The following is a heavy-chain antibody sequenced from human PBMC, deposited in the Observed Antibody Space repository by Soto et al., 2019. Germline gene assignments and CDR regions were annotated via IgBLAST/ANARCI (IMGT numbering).Heavy chain of an antibody. D-gene: IGHD5-18*01. Sequence: GSLRLSCVASGFTFSAYSMSWVRQAPGQGLEWVSSITSSSTYIYYTRSVEGRFTISRDDAKNSLHLQMNSLRAEDTAVYYCARDLLEGYGHARQPDYWGQGTLVTV. CDR3: ARDLLEGYGHARQPDY. J-gene: IGHJ4*02. CDR1: GFTFSAYS. V-gene: IGHV3-21*06. CDR2: ITSSSTYI.